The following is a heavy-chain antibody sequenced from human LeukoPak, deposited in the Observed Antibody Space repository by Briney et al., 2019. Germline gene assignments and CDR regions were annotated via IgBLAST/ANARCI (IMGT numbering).Heavy chain of an antibody. V-gene: IGHV3-21*01. CDR1: GFTFSSYN. D-gene: IGHD3-10*01. J-gene: IGHJ5*02. CDR3: ARDLLLLWFGESQNWFDP. CDR2: ITSSSSYI. Sequence: GGSLRLSCAASGFTFSSYNMNWVRQAPGKGLEWVSSITSSSSYIYYADSVKGRFTISRDNAKNSLFLQMNSLTAEDTAVYYCARDLLLLWFGESQNWFDPWGQGTLVTVSS.